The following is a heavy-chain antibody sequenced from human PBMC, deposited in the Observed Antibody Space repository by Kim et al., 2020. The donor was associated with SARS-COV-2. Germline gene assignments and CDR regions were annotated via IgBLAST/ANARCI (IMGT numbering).Heavy chain of an antibody. V-gene: IGHV4-4*07. CDR3: AREVPCDADCPIRSWYFDL. J-gene: IGHJ2*01. CDR1: GGSSNSHY. D-gene: IGHD2-21*02. CDR2: VYSSGIT. Sequence: SETLSLTCSVSGGSSNSHYWSWIRQPAGKGLEWIGRVYSSGITNYNPSLKSRVTMSVDTSKNQFSLKLSSVTAADTAVYYCAREVPCDADCPIRSWYFDLWGRGTLVPVSS.